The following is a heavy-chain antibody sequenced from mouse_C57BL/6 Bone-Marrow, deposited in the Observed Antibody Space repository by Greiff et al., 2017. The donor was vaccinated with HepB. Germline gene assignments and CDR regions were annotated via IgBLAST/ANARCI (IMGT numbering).Heavy chain of an antibody. D-gene: IGHD2-3*01. CDR1: GYTFTDYY. V-gene: IGHV1-26*01. CDR3: AREGGYYPSYWYFDV. CDR2: INPNNGGT. Sequence: VQLQQSGPELVKPGASVKISCKASGYTFTDYYMNWVKQSHGKSLEWIGDINPNNGGTSYNQKFKGKATLTVDKSSSTAYMELRSLTSEDSAVYYCAREGGYYPSYWYFDVWGTGTTVTVSS. J-gene: IGHJ1*03.